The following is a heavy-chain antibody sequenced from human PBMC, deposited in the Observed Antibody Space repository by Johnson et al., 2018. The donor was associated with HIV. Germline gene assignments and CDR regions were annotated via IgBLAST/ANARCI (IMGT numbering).Heavy chain of an antibody. CDR1: GFTFSSYA. Sequence: QVLLVESGGGVVQPGRSLRLSCAASGFTFSSYAMHWVRQAPGNGLEWVAVISYDGSNKYYADSVKGRFTISRDNSKNTLYLQMNSLRAEDTAVYYCARDRGSSSLDAFDIWGQGTMVTVSS. V-gene: IGHV3-30*04. CDR2: ISYDGSNK. D-gene: IGHD6-6*01. J-gene: IGHJ3*02. CDR3: ARDRGSSSLDAFDI.